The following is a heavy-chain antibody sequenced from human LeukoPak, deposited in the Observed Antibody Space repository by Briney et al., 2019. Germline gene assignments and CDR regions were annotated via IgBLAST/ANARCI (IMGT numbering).Heavy chain of an antibody. Sequence: GASVKVSRKDSGNIFNTYGFSWVRQAPGQGLEWIGWINVHKGNTNYAQKFQGRVTMTADTSTSTVYMELRSLTSDDTAVYYCAREEYLSGSYVDDWGQGTLVTVSS. V-gene: IGHV1-18*01. J-gene: IGHJ4*02. CDR3: AREEYLSGSYVDD. D-gene: IGHD3-10*01. CDR1: GNIFNTYG. CDR2: INVHKGNT.